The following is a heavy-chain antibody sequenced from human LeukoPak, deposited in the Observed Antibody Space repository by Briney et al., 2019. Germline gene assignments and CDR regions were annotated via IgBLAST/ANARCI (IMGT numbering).Heavy chain of an antibody. CDR3: TGALLWFGELSNYYYYYGMDV. CDR1: GFTFSGSA. J-gene: IGHJ6*04. CDR2: IRSKANSYAT. D-gene: IGHD3-10*01. Sequence: GGSLRLSCAASGFTFSGSAIHWVRQASGKGLGWVGRIRSKANSYATASAASVKGRFTISRDDSKNTAYLQMNSLKTEDTAVEYCTGALLWFGELSNYYYYYGMDVWGKGTTVTVSS. V-gene: IGHV3-73*01.